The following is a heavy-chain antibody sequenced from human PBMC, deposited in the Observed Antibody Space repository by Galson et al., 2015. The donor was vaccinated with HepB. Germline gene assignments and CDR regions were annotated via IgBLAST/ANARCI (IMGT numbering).Heavy chain of an antibody. CDR2: ISAYNGNT. CDR1: GYTFTSYG. D-gene: IGHD6-6*01. J-gene: IGHJ6*03. CDR3: ARVPGEYSSSFHYYYYMDV. Sequence: SVKVSCKASGYTFTSYGISWVRQAPGQGLEWMGWISAYNGNTNYAQKLQGRVTMTTDTSTSTAYMELRSLRSDDTAVYYCARVPGEYSSSFHYYYYMDVWGKGTTVTVSS. V-gene: IGHV1-18*01.